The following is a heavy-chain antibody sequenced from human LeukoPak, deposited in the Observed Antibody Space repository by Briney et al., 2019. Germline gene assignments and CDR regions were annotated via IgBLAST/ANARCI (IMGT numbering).Heavy chain of an antibody. D-gene: IGHD1-26*01. CDR2: VYYSGSS. Sequence: SETLTLTCTVSGGSISSSGXXXXXIRXXPXXGXXWIGNVYYSGSSYYSXSLKSXVTVXVDTSNNHFSLKLSSVTAADTAVYYCTRRREGSAYRDYWGQGTLVTVSS. CDR1: GGSISSSGXX. V-gene: IGHV4-39*02. CDR3: TRRREGSAYRDY. J-gene: IGHJ4*02.